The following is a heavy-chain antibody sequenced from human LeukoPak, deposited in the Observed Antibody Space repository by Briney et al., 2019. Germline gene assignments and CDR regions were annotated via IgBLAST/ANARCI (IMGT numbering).Heavy chain of an antibody. D-gene: IGHD1-7*01. CDR1: GYTFTSYD. CDR3: ARKLAWTTRTYYGMDV. Sequence: ASVKVSCKASGYTFTSYDINWVRQATGQGLEWMGWMNPNSGNTGYAQKLQGRVTMTTDTSTSTAYMELRSLRSDDTAVYYCARKLAWTTRTYYGMDVWGQGTTVTVSS. V-gene: IGHV1-8*01. J-gene: IGHJ6*02. CDR2: MNPNSGNT.